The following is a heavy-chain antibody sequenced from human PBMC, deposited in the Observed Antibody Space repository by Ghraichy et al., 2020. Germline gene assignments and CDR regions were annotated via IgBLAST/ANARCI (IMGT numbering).Heavy chain of an antibody. Sequence: GGSLRLSCAVSGFTFSSYGMHWVRQAPGKGLEWVAVISHDGSNKYYADSVKGRFTISRDNSKNTLYLQMNSLRAEDTAFYYCARDRRVVPAAIPDGLDYWGQGTLVTVSS. V-gene: IGHV3-30*03. D-gene: IGHD2-2*02. CDR1: GFTFSSYG. CDR2: ISHDGSNK. J-gene: IGHJ4*02. CDR3: ARDRRVVPAAIPDGLDY.